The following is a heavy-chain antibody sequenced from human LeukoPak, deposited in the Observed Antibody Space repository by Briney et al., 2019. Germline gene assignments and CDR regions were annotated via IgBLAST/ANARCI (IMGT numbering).Heavy chain of an antibody. D-gene: IGHD5-18*01. CDR1: GGSFSGYY. J-gene: IGHJ3*02. Sequence: SETLSLTCAVYGGSFSGYYWSWIRQPPGKGLEWIGEINHSGSTIYNPSLKSRVTISVDTSKNQFSLKLSSVTAADTAVYYCARGTRRRYSTQNDAFDIWGQGTMVTVSS. CDR2: INHSGST. CDR3: ARGTRRRYSTQNDAFDI. V-gene: IGHV4-34*01.